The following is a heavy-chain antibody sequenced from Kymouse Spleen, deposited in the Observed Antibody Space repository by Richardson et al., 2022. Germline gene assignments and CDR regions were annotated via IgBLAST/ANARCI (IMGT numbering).Heavy chain of an antibody. D-gene: IGHD1-7*01. Sequence: EVQLVESGGGLVQPGRSLRLSCAASGFTFDDYAMHWVRQAPGKGLEWVSGISWNSGSIGYADSVKGRFTISRDNAKNSLYLQMNSLRAEDTALYYCAKGYNWNYNAFDIWGQGTMVTVSS. CDR3: AKGYNWNYNAFDI. J-gene: IGHJ3*02. CDR2: ISWNSGSI. CDR1: GFTFDDYA. V-gene: IGHV3-9*01.